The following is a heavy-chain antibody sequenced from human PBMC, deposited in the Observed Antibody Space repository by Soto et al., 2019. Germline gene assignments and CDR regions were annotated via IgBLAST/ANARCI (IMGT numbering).Heavy chain of an antibody. CDR2: ISGSGGST. D-gene: IGHD2-2*03. V-gene: IGHV3-23*01. Sequence: GGSLRLSCAASGFTFSSYAMSWVRQAPGKGLEWVSAISGSGGSTYYADSVKGRFTISRDNSKNTLYLQMNSLRAEDTAVYYCATNQLDIVVVPAAMNYYYYYGMDVWGQGTTVTVSS. CDR1: GFTFSSYA. CDR3: ATNQLDIVVVPAAMNYYYYYGMDV. J-gene: IGHJ6*02.